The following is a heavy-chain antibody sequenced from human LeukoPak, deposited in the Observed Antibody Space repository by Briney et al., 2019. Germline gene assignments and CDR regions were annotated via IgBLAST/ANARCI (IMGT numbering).Heavy chain of an antibody. D-gene: IGHD5-12*01. V-gene: IGHV3-72*01. J-gene: IGHJ4*02. CDR2: TENKAQRFTT. Sequence: GGSLRLSRAASGFTFSDHHMDWVRQAPGKGLEWVGRTENKAQRFTTQYAASVQGRFTISRDGSKNSMSLQMSSLKSEDTAVYYCRVATTNPDYWGQGTLVTVSS. CDR1: GFTFSDHH. CDR3: RVATTNPDY.